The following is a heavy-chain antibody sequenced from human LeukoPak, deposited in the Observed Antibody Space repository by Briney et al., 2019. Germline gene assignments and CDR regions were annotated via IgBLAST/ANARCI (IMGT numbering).Heavy chain of an antibody. CDR2: ISGSGGST. CDR3: AKDLEWPNSGRNWFDP. J-gene: IGHJ5*02. D-gene: IGHD3-3*01. CDR1: GFTFSSYA. V-gene: IGHV3-23*01. Sequence: GGSLRLSCAASGFTFSSYAMSWVRQAPGKGLEWVSAISGSGGSTYYADSVKGRFTISRDNSKNTLYLQMNSLRAEDTAVYYCAKDLEWPNSGRNWFDPWGQGTLVTVSS.